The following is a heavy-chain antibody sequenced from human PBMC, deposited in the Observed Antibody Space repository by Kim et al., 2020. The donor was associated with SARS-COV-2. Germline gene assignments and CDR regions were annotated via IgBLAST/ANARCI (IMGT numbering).Heavy chain of an antibody. CDR2: IKTKPGKFAT. D-gene: IGHD6-25*01. V-gene: IGHV3-73*01. CDR1: GFTFSGST. J-gene: IGHJ4*02. Sequence: GGSLKLSCAASGFTFSGSTMHWVRQASGKGLEWVGRIKTKPGKFATAYAASPNGRFTISRDDSKQTAYLQMKSLKTDDTAVYYCAADGVGDTAFDYWGQG. CDR3: AADGVGDTAFDY.